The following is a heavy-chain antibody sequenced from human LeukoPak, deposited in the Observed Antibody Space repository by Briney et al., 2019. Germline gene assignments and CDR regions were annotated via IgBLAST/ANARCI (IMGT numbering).Heavy chain of an antibody. V-gene: IGHV4-34*01. CDR1: GFTFTYNG. Sequence: GSLRLSCAASGFTFTYNGMNWIRQPPGKGLEWIGEINHSGRTNYNPSLKSRVTILVDTSKNQFSLKLSSVTAADTAVYYCARRRMVRGVLHYNWFDPWGQGTLVTVSS. CDR2: INHSGRT. J-gene: IGHJ5*02. CDR3: ARRRMVRGVLHYNWFDP. D-gene: IGHD3-10*01.